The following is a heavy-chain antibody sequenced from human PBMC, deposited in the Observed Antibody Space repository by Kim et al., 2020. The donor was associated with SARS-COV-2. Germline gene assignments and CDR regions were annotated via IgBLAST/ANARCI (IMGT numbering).Heavy chain of an antibody. D-gene: IGHD3-22*01. CDR3: TTAYYYDSSGYPNDY. Sequence: GGSLRLSCAASGFTFSNAWMSWVRQAPGKGLEWVGRIKSKTDGGTTDYAAPVKGRFTISRDDSKNTLYLQMNSLKTEDTAVYYCTTAYYYDSSGYPNDYWGQGTLVTVSS. V-gene: IGHV3-15*01. CDR2: IKSKTDGGTT. CDR1: GFTFSNAW. J-gene: IGHJ4*02.